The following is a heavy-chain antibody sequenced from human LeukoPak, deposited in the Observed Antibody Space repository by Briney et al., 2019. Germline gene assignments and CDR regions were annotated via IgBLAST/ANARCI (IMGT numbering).Heavy chain of an antibody. CDR1: GYTFTSYA. D-gene: IGHD3-10*01. V-gene: IGHV1-3*01. Sequence: ASVKVSCKASGYTFTSYAMHWVRQAPGQRLEWMGWINAGNGNTKYSQKFQGRVAITRDTSASTAYMELSSLRSEDTAVYYCARYYYGSGSSSSYWYFDLWGRGTLVTVSS. J-gene: IGHJ2*01. CDR2: INAGNGNT. CDR3: ARYYYGSGSSSSYWYFDL.